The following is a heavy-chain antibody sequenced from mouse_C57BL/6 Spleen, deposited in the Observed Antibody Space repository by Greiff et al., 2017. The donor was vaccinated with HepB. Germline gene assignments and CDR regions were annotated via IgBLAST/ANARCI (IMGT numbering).Heavy chain of an antibody. V-gene: IGHV3-6*01. CDR3: ASGGYYYGSSYDYAMDY. Sequence: ESGPGLVKPSQSLSLTCSVTGYSITSGYYWNWIRQFPGNKLEWMGYISYDGSNNYNPSLKNRISITRDTSKNQFFLKLNSVTTEDTATYYCASGGYYYGSSYDYAMDYWGQGTSVTVSS. CDR1: GYSITSGYY. CDR2: ISYDGSN. D-gene: IGHD1-1*01. J-gene: IGHJ4*01.